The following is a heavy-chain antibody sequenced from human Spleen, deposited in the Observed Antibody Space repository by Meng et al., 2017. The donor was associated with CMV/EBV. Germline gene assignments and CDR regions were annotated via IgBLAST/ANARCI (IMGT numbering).Heavy chain of an antibody. CDR3: ATSSGWYLDY. CDR1: GFTFSSYP. J-gene: IGHJ4*02. CDR2: IDSSRNTI. D-gene: IGHD6-19*01. V-gene: IGHV3-48*04. Sequence: GGSLRLSCAASGFTFSSYPMHWVRQAPGKGLEWVSYIDSSRNTIKYADSVKGRFSISRESAKNSLYLQMNSLRADDTAVYYCATSSGWYLDYWGQGTLVTVSS.